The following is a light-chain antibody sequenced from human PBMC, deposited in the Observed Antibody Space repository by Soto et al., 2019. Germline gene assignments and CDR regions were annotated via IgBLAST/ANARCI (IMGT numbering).Light chain of an antibody. V-gene: IGKV3-11*01. CDR1: DSINNR. Sequence: VLTQSPATLSLSPGERGTLSCRASDSINNRLAWYQQKPGQAPRLLIYDVFNRATGTPARFSGSGSGTDFTLTISSLQPDDFATYYCQQYGTYLWTFGQGTRVEIK. J-gene: IGKJ1*01. CDR2: DVF. CDR3: QQYGTYLWT.